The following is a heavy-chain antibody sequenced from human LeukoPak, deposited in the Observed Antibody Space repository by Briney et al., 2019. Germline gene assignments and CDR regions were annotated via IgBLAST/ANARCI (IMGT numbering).Heavy chain of an antibody. D-gene: IGHD3-10*01. V-gene: IGHV1-3*02. J-gene: IGHJ4*02. CDR1: GYTFTSYA. CDR2: SNAGNGNT. Sequence: ASVKVSCKASGYTFTSYAMHWVRQAPGQRLEWMGWSNAGNGNTKYSQEFQGRVTITRDTSASTAYMELSSLRSEDTAVYYRAIQGDLGRFDYWGQGTLVTVSS. CDR3: AIQGDLGRFDY.